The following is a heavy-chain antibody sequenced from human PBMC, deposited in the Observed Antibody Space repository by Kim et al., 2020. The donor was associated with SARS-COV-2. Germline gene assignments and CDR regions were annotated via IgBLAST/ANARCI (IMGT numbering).Heavy chain of an antibody. CDR3: ATSVAVAEVDY. CDR2: NT. J-gene: IGHJ4*02. V-gene: IGHV3-23*05. Sequence: NTYYARPEKGRFTISRDKYENTLYLQMNSLRAEDTAVYDCATSVAVAEVDYWGQGTVLTVSS. D-gene: IGHD6-19*01.